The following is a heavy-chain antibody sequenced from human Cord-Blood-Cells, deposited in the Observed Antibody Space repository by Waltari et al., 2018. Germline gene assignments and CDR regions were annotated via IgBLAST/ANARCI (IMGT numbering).Heavy chain of an antibody. D-gene: IGHD3-3*01. Sequence: QVQLVESGGGVVQPGRSLRLSCAASGFTFSSYGRHWVRQAPGQGLEWVAVISYDGSNKYYADSVKGRFTISRDNSKNTLYLQMNSLRAEDTAVYYCAKDQATYYDFWSGYYDYWGQGTLVTVSS. V-gene: IGHV3-30*18. CDR1: GFTFSSYG. J-gene: IGHJ4*02. CDR3: AKDQATYYDFWSGYYDY. CDR2: ISYDGSNK.